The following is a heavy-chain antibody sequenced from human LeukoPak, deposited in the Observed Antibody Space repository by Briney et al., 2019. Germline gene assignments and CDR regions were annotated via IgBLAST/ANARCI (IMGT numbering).Heavy chain of an antibody. V-gene: IGHV1-46*03. J-gene: IGHJ4*02. D-gene: IGHD3-3*01. CDR1: GYTFTSYY. Sequence: AASVKVSCKASGYTFTSYYMHWVRQAPGKRLEWMGIINPSGGSTSYAQKFQGRVPMTRDTSTSTVYMQLSSLRSEDTAAYYCARGDGVVIKHSDYWGPGTLVTVSS. CDR2: INPSGGST. CDR3: ARGDGVVIKHSDY.